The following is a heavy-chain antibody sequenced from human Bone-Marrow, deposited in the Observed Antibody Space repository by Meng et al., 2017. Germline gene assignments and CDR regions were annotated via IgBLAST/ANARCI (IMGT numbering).Heavy chain of an antibody. CDR1: GYSISSGCY. Sequence: SETLSLTCTVSGYSISSGCYWGWIRQPPGKGLEWIGSIYHSGSTYYNPSLKSRVTISVDTSKNQFSLKLSSVTAADTAVYYCARVGTKVGYYDSSGYEVRAFDIWGQGKMVTGSS. CDR2: IYHSGST. V-gene: IGHV4-38-2*02. J-gene: IGHJ3*02. D-gene: IGHD3-22*01. CDR3: ARVGTKVGYYDSSGYEVRAFDI.